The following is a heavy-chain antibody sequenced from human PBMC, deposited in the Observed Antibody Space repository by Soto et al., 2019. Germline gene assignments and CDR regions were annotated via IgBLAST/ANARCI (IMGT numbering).Heavy chain of an antibody. Sequence: GGSLRLSCAASGFTFSDYYMSWIRQAPGKGLEWVSYISSSGSTIYYADSVKGRFTISRDNAKNSLYLQMNSLRAEDTAVYYCARPGCSGGSCYSDQHYYYYYMDVWGKGTTVTVSS. D-gene: IGHD2-15*01. CDR3: ARPGCSGGSCYSDQHYYYYYMDV. CDR1: GFTFSDYY. V-gene: IGHV3-11*01. J-gene: IGHJ6*03. CDR2: ISSSGSTI.